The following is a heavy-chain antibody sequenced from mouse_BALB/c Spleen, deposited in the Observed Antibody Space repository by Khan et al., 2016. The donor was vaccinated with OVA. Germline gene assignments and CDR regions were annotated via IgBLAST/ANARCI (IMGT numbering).Heavy chain of an antibody. V-gene: IGHV14-3*02. CDR3: ARGGWSYTMDY. CDR2: IDPANGNT. Sequence: VQLQQSGAELVKPGASVKLSCTASGFNIEDTYIHWVMQRPEQGLEWIGRIDPANGNTKYDPKFQGKATITADTSSKPAYLQLSSLTSEDTAVYYCARGGWSYTMDYWGQGTSVTVSS. J-gene: IGHJ4*01. CDR1: GFNIEDTY. D-gene: IGHD1-1*02.